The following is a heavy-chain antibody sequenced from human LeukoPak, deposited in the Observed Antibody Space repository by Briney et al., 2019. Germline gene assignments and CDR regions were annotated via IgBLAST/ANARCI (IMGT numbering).Heavy chain of an antibody. J-gene: IGHJ4*02. D-gene: IGHD1-26*01. Sequence: SETLSLTCTVSGGSFSSDYWSWIRQPPGKGLEWIGYIYYIGGTNYNPSLKSRITISVDTSKSHFSLKLSSVTAADTAVYYCARVVGATGSSDYWGQGTLVTVSS. CDR1: GGSFSSDY. V-gene: IGHV4-59*01. CDR2: IYYIGGT. CDR3: ARVVGATGSSDY.